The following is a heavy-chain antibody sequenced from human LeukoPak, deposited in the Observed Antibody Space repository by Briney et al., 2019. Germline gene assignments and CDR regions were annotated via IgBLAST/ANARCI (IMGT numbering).Heavy chain of an antibody. V-gene: IGHV3-23*01. CDR2: ISGSGGST. CDR3: AKDLTGTSPSATLDY. J-gene: IGHJ4*02. D-gene: IGHD1-7*01. Sequence: ETLSLTCAVYGGSFSGYYWSWIRQAPGKGLEWVSAISGSGGSTYYADSVKGRFTISRDNSKNTLYLQMNSLRAEDTAVYYCAKDLTGTSPSATLDYWGQGTLVTVSS. CDR1: GGSFSGYY.